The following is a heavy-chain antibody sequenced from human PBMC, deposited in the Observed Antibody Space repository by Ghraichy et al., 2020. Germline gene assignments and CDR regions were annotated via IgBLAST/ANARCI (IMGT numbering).Heavy chain of an antibody. Sequence: SETPSLTCTVSGGSISSSSYYWGWIRQPPGKGLEWIGSIYYSGSTYSNPSLKSRVTISVDTSKNQFSLKLSSVTAADTAVYYCARLLKNYDILTGYRYYFDYWGQGTLVTVSS. J-gene: IGHJ4*02. CDR1: GGSISSSSYY. V-gene: IGHV4-39*01. CDR2: IYYSGST. CDR3: ARLLKNYDILTGYRYYFDY. D-gene: IGHD3-9*01.